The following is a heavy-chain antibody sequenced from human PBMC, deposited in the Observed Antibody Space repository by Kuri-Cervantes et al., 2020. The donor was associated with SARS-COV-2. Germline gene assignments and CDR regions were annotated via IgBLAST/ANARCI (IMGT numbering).Heavy chain of an antibody. Sequence: ASVKVSCKASGYTFTSYGISWVRQAPGQGLEWMGWISAYNGNTTYAQKLQGRVTMTTDTSTCTAYMELRSLRSDDTAVYYCARVFLTMVRGVIIIPHYGMDAWGQGTTVTVSS. CDR1: GYTFTSYG. J-gene: IGHJ6*02. D-gene: IGHD3-10*01. CDR3: ARVFLTMVRGVIIIPHYGMDA. V-gene: IGHV1-18*04. CDR2: ISAYNGNT.